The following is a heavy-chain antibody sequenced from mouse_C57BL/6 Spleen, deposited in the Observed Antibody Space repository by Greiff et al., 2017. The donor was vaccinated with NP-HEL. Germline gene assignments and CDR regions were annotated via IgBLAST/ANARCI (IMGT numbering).Heavy chain of an antibody. Sequence: EVKLVESGGDLVKPGGSLKLSCAASGFTFSSYGMSWVRQTPDKRLEWVATISSGGSYTYYPDSVKGRFTISRDNAKNTLYLQMSSLKSEDTAMYYCAKEPTVVRGYFDVWGTGTTVTVSS. CDR3: AKEPTVVRGYFDV. J-gene: IGHJ1*03. CDR1: GFTFSSYG. D-gene: IGHD1-1*01. CDR2: ISSGGSYT. V-gene: IGHV5-6*01.